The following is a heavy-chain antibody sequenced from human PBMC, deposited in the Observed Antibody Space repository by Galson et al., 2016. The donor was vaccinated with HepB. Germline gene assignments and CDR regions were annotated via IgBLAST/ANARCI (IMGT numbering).Heavy chain of an antibody. J-gene: IGHJ4*01. D-gene: IGHD3-22*01. Sequence: SLRLSCAASGFTFRSYWMTWVRQAPGKGLEWVAHLHPNGGDKSYVDSVKGRFIISRDNAESLLYLQMNSLRAEDTAMYFCTTVPGDAVGYSFDYWGQETLVTVSS. V-gene: IGHV3-7*03. CDR3: TTVPGDAVGYSFDY. CDR2: LHPNGGDK. CDR1: GFTFRSYW.